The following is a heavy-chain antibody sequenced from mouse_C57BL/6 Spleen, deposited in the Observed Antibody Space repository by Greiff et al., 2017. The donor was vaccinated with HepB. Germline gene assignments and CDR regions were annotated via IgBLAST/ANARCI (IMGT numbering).Heavy chain of an antibody. CDR1: GYTFTSYW. CDR3: ARWGYYGNYAMDY. V-gene: IGHV1-55*01. Sequence: VKLQQPGAELVKPGASVKMSCKASGYTFTSYWITWVKQRPGQGLEWIGDIYPGSGSTNYNEKFKSKATLTVDTSSSTAYMQLSSLTSEDSAVYYCARWGYYGNYAMDYWGQGTSVTVSS. D-gene: IGHD1-1*01. J-gene: IGHJ4*01. CDR2: IYPGSGST.